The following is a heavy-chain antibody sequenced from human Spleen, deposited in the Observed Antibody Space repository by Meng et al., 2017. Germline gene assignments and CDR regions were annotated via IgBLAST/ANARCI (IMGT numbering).Heavy chain of an antibody. CDR1: GGTFSSYA. CDR2: IIPIFGTA. V-gene: IGHV1-69*06. J-gene: IGHJ4*02. D-gene: IGHD3-22*01. CDR3: AKDLSGDSSNY. Sequence: SVKVSCKASGGTFSSYAISWVRQAPGQGLEWMGRIIPIFGTANYAQKFQGRVTITADKSTSTAYMELSSLRSDDTALYYCAKDLSGDSSNYWGQGTLVTVSS.